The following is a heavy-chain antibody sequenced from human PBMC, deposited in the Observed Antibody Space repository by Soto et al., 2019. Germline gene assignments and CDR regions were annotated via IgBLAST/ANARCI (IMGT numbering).Heavy chain of an antibody. J-gene: IGHJ3*02. CDR2: MNPNSGNT. Sequence: QEQLVQSGAEVKKPGASVKVSCKASGYTFSSYDITWVRQATGQGLEWMGWMNPNSGNTGYAQKFQGRLTMTRNTSIGTAYMKLSSLRSEDTAVYYCATERWEDAFDIWGQGTMVTVSS. D-gene: IGHD1-26*01. V-gene: IGHV1-8*01. CDR3: ATERWEDAFDI. CDR1: GYTFSSYD.